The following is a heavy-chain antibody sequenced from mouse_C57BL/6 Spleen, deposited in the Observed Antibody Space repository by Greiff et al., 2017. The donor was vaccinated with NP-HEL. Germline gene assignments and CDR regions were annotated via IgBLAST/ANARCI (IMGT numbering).Heavy chain of an antibody. V-gene: IGHV1-82*01. J-gene: IGHJ4*01. D-gene: IGHD2-5*01. CDR1: GYAFSSSW. Sequence: QVQLQQSGPELVKPGASVKISCKASGYAFSSSWMNWVKQRPGKGLEWIGRIYPGDGDTNYNGKFKGKATLTADKSSSTAYMQLSSLTSEDSAVYCCARSGDYYSNYVGAMDYWGQGTSVTFSS. CDR3: ARSGDYYSNYVGAMDY. CDR2: IYPGDGDT.